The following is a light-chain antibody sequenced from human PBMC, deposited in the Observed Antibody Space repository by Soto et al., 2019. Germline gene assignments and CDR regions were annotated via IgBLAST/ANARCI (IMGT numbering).Light chain of an antibody. V-gene: IGLV4-69*01. J-gene: IGLJ3*02. CDR2: LNSDGSH. CDR3: QTWGTGIPRV. CDR1: SGHSSYV. Sequence: QSVLTQSPSASASLGASVKLTCTLSSGHSSYVIAWHQQQPERGPRYLMRLNSDGSHNKGDGIPDRFSGSSSGAERYLTISSLQSEDEADYSCQTWGTGIPRVFGGGTKLTVL.